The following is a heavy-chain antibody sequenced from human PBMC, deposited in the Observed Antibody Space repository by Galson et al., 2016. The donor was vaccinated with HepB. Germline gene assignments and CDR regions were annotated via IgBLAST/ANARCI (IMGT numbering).Heavy chain of an antibody. D-gene: IGHD6-19*01. J-gene: IGHJ4*02. CDR2: VDTGNGDT. CDR3: AKGWDSGRHYDY. CDR1: YTFTSHL. Sequence: YTFTSHLIYWVRQAPGQGLEWLGWVDTGNGDTRSSQKFQDRVTFTRDTSSNKAYMELTSLRSEDTAVYYCAKGWDSGRHYDYWGQGTLVTVSS. V-gene: IGHV1-3*04.